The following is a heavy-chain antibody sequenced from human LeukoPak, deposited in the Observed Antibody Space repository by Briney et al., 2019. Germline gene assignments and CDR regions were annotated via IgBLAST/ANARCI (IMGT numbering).Heavy chain of an antibody. CDR1: GGFFSSYY. D-gene: IGHD2-15*01. CDR3: AKTDCSGFCSLDY. Sequence: SETLSLTCTVSGGFFSSYYWSWIRQPAGKGLEWIGRIYTSGSTNYTPSLKSRVTISLDTSKNQFSLKLSSVTAADTAVYYCAKTDCSGFCSLDYWGQGTLVTVSS. CDR2: IYTSGST. V-gene: IGHV4-4*07. J-gene: IGHJ4*02.